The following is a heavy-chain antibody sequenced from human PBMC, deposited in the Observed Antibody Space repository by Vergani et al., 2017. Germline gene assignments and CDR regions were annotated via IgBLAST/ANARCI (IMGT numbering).Heavy chain of an antibody. CDR2: VSTGTKSQ. CDR3: AREYSSTSGRAFDF. CDR1: GFDFSSYI. J-gene: IGHJ3*01. V-gene: IGHV3-48*01. Sequence: QLVESGGGWVQPGGSLRLSCVVSGFDFSSYIMYWVRQAPGKGLEWVSFVSTGTKSQSYAESVKGRFTISRDSAKNSLYLQMDSLRAEDTAVYYCAREYSSTSGRAFDFWGQGTKVTVSS. D-gene: IGHD2-2*01.